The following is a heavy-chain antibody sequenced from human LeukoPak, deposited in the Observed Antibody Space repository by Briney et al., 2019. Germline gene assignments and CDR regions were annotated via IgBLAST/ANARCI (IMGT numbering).Heavy chain of an antibody. Sequence: GGSLRLSCAASGFTVSSNYMSWVRQAPGKGLEWVSVIYSGGSTYYADSVKGRFTISRDNAKSSLYLQMNGLRDEETAVYYCATLHEHWGQGTLVTVSS. CDR1: GFTVSSNY. CDR2: IYSGGST. J-gene: IGHJ4*02. V-gene: IGHV3-53*01. CDR3: ATLHEH.